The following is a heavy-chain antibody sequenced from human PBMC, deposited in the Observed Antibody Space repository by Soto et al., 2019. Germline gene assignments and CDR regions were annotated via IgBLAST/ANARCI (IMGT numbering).Heavy chain of an antibody. CDR1: GYTFTSYD. CDR3: ARETDWKGVDY. J-gene: IGHJ4*02. V-gene: IGHV1-8*01. CDR2: MNTNSGNT. Sequence: QVQLVQSGAEVKKPGASVKVSCKASGYTFTSYDINWVRQATGQGLEWMGWMNTNSGNTGYAQKFHGRVTMTRNTSLSTAYMDLSSLRSEDTAVYYCARETDWKGVDYWGQGTLVTVSS. D-gene: IGHD1-1*01.